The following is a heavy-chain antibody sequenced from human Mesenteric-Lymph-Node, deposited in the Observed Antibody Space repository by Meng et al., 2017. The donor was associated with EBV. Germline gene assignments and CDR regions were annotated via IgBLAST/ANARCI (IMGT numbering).Heavy chain of an antibody. J-gene: IGHJ4*02. CDR1: GDSINKNRW. D-gene: IGHD1-1*01. CDR3: ARDVVPLDPESRAD. Sequence: GQLHEAGPGLVKPSETLSLTCALSGDSINKNRWWSWVRQPPGRGLEWIGEIFQTGSTNYSPSLRSRVTISLDKSMNQFSLKLSSVTAADTAVYYCARDVVPLDPESRADWGPGTLVTVSS. V-gene: IGHV4-4*02. CDR2: IFQTGST.